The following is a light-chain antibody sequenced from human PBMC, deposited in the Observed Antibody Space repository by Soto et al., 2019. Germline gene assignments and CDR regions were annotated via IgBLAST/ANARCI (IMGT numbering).Light chain of an antibody. CDR3: QQYGSLIT. J-gene: IGKJ5*01. CDR1: QSVSSSY. Sequence: EIVLTQSPGTLSLSPGERATLSCRARQSVSSSYLAWYQQKPGQAPRLLIYGASSRATGIPDRFSGSGSGTDFTLTISSLEPEDFAVYYCQQYGSLITFGQGTRLEIK. V-gene: IGKV3-20*01. CDR2: GAS.